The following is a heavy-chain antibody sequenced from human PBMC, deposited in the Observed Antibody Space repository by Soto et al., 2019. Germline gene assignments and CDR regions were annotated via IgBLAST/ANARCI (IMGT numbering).Heavy chain of an antibody. CDR2: IIPISDTT. V-gene: IGHV1-69*01. CDR3: ARSQGSSTSLEIYYYYYYGMDV. D-gene: IGHD2-2*01. J-gene: IGHJ6*02. Sequence: QVQLVQSGAEVKKPGSSVKVSCKASGGTFSSYAISWVRQAPGQGLEWMGGIIPISDTTNYAQKFQGRVTITADESTSTAYMELSSLRSEDTAVYYCARSQGSSTSLEIYYYYYYGMDVWGQGTRVTFSS. CDR1: GGTFSSYA.